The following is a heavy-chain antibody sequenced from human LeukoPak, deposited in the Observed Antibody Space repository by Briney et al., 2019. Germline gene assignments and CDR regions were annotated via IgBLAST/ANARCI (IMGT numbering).Heavy chain of an antibody. CDR2: IYSGGST. Sequence: GGSLRLSCAASGFTVSSNYMSWVRQAPGKGLEWVSVIYSGGSTYYADSVKGRFTISRDNSKNTLYLQMNSLRAEDTAVYYCARPSDYGDYEWFDPWGQGTLVTVSS. CDR1: GFTVSSNY. CDR3: ARPSDYGDYEWFDP. D-gene: IGHD4-17*01. J-gene: IGHJ5*02. V-gene: IGHV3-53*01.